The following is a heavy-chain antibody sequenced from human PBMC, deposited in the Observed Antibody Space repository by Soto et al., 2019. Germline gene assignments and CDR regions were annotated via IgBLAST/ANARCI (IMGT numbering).Heavy chain of an antibody. Sequence: QVQLVQSGAEEKKPGASVKVSCKASGYTFSNFAMQWVRQAPGQRLEWMGWINRGNGITEYSQKFQGRVTITRDTSASSVYMELSSLTSEDTAVYYCARSSTVDTTAGGTHFDYWGQGTLVTVSS. CDR1: GYTFSNFA. V-gene: IGHV1-3*05. J-gene: IGHJ4*02. CDR2: INRGNGIT. CDR3: ARSSTVDTTAGGTHFDY. D-gene: IGHD1-1*01.